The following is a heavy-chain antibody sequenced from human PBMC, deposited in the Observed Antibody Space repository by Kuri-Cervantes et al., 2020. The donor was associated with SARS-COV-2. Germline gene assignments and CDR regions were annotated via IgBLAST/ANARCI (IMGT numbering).Heavy chain of an antibody. CDR1: GFNFSRTD. Sequence: GGSLRLSCAASGFNFSRTDMHWVRQAPGKGLEWVAVISHDGKNKKCIASGKGRFTISRDNAKNSLYLQMSSLRGDDTAVYYCARGRQQLPWNFDYWGQGILVTVSS. D-gene: IGHD6-13*01. CDR2: ISHDGKNK. J-gene: IGHJ4*02. CDR3: ARGRQQLPWNFDY. V-gene: IGHV3-30*03.